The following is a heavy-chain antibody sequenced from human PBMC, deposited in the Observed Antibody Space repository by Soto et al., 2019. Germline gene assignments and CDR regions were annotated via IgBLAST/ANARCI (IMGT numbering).Heavy chain of an antibody. CDR2: ISSSSSYI. CDR1: GFSFRSYS. V-gene: IGHV3-21*01. J-gene: IGHJ4*02. CDR3: ARVEMATRVIDY. Sequence: EVQLVGSGGGLVKPRGSLSVSCAASGFSFRSYSMNWVRQAPGNGLEWVSSISSSSSYIYYADSVKGRFTISRDNAKNSLYLHMNSLRAEDTAVYYCARVEMATRVIDYWGQGTLVTVSS. D-gene: IGHD5-12*01.